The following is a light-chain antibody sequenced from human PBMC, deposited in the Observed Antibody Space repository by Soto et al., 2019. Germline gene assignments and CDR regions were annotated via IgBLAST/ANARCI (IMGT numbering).Light chain of an antibody. Sequence: DIQMTQSPSSLSASVGDRVTVTCQASQDIRKYLSWYQQKLGRAPKLLIYGASNLETGVPSRFSGSGYGTDFTFTISSLQPEDIATYYCQHYDHLPPFTFGPGTKVAIK. CDR1: QDIRKY. CDR3: QHYDHLPPFT. CDR2: GAS. V-gene: IGKV1-33*01. J-gene: IGKJ3*01.